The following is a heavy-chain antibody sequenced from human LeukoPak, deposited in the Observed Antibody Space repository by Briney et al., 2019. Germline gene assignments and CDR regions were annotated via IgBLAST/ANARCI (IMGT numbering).Heavy chain of an antibody. CDR1: GYTFTSYA. CDR3: ARDPLLGYCSSTSCYPHSYYFDY. Sequence: ASVKVSCKASGYTFTSYAMHWVRQAPGQRLEWMGWINAGNGNTKYSQKFQGRVTITRDTSASTAYMELSSLRSEDTAVYYCARDPLLGYCSSTSCYPHSYYFDYWGQGTLVTVSS. J-gene: IGHJ4*02. D-gene: IGHD2-2*01. V-gene: IGHV1-3*01. CDR2: INAGNGNT.